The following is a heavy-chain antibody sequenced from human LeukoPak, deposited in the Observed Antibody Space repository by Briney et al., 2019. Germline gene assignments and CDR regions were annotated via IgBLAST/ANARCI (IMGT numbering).Heavy chain of an antibody. D-gene: IGHD6-13*01. CDR2: IYYSGST. J-gene: IGHJ4*02. CDR1: GGSISSSSYY. CDR3: ARSDPTEQQLVLH. Sequence: NASETLSLTCTVSGGSISSSSYYWGWIRQPPGKGLEWIGSIYYSGSTYYNPSLKSRVTISVDTSKNQFSLKLSSVTAADTAVYYCARSDPTEQQLVLHWGQGTLVTVSS. V-gene: IGHV4-39*01.